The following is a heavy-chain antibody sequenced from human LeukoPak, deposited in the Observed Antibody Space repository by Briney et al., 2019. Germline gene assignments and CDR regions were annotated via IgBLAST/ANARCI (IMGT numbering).Heavy chain of an antibody. V-gene: IGHV1-18*04. Sequence: ASVKVSCKASGYTFSGHFIHWVRQAPGQGLVWMGWISAYNVNTNYTQKFQGRVTMTTDTSTGTAYMELRSLRSDDTAVYYCARDDGDYWGQGTLVTVSS. CDR3: ARDDGDY. J-gene: IGHJ4*02. CDR2: ISAYNVNT. CDR1: GYTFSGHF.